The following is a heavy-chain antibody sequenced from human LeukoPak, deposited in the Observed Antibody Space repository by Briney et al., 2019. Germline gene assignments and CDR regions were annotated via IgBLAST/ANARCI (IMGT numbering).Heavy chain of an antibody. CDR3: AKNRGGWSGGLDY. CDR1: GFPFSSYG. Sequence: GGSLRLSCAASGFPFSSYGMSWVRQAPGKGLEWVSGISGSGGSTYYADSVKGQFTISRDNSKNTLYLQMNSLRAEDTAVYYCAKNRGGWSGGLDYWGQGTLVTVSS. V-gene: IGHV3-23*01. CDR2: ISGSGGST. D-gene: IGHD6-19*01. J-gene: IGHJ4*02.